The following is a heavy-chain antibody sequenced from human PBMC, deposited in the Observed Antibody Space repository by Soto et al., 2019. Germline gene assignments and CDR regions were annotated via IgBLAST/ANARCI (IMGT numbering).Heavy chain of an antibody. J-gene: IGHJ1*01. D-gene: IGHD2-15*01. CDR2: ISYDGSNK. Sequence: GGSLRLSCAASGFTFSSYGMHWVRQAPGKGLEWVAVISYDGSNKYYADSVKGRFTISRDNSKSTLYLQMNSLRAEDTAVYYCAKYPPYCSGGSCYSGPFYFQHWGQGTLVTVSS. CDR3: AKYPPYCSGGSCYSGPFYFQH. CDR1: GFTFSSYG. V-gene: IGHV3-30*18.